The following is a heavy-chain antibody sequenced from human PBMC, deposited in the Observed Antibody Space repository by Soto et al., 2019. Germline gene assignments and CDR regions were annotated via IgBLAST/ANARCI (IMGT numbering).Heavy chain of an antibody. CDR2: IYHSGST. D-gene: IGHD7-27*01. V-gene: IGHV4-38-2*01. CDR1: GVYIGSGYY. J-gene: IGHJ6*02. CDR3: TKHWGGPPYYSGMDV. Sequence: SVILSLTCAVSGVYIGSGYYLVWIRKPPGKGLEWIGSIYHSGSTYYNPSLKSRVTISVDTSKNQFSLKLSSVTAADTAVYYCTKHWGGPPYYSGMDVWGQGTTVTVSS.